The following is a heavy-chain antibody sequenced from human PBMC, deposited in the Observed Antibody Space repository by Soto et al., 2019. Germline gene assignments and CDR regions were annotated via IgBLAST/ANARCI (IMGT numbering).Heavy chain of an antibody. CDR2: ISGSGGST. Sequence: GGSLRLSCAASGFTFSSYAMSWVRQAPGKGLEWVSAISGSGGSTYYADSVKGRFTISRDNSKNTLYLQMNSLRAEDTDVYYCAIGGAGGWYFDLWGRGTLVTVSS. D-gene: IGHD1-26*01. CDR1: GFTFSSYA. V-gene: IGHV3-23*01. J-gene: IGHJ2*01. CDR3: AIGGAGGWYFDL.